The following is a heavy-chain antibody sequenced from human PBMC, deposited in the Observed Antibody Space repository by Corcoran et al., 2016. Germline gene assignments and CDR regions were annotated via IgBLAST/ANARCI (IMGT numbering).Heavy chain of an antibody. J-gene: IGHJ4*02. Sequence: EVQLVESGGGLVQPGGSLRLSCAASGFTFSSYDMHWVRQATGKGLEWVSAIGTAGDTYYPGSVKGRFTISRENAKNSLYLQMNSLRAEDPAVYYCARAPYYDILTGSGPLDYWGQGTLVTVSS. D-gene: IGHD3-9*01. V-gene: IGHV3-13*01. CDR2: IGTAGDT. CDR1: GFTFSSYD. CDR3: ARAPYYDILTGSGPLDY.